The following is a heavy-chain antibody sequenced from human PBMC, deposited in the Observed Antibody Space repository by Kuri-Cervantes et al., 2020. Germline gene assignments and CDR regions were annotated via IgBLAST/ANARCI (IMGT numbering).Heavy chain of an antibody. CDR1: GFTFSSYE. Sequence: GESLKISCAASGFTFSSYEMNWVRQAPGKGLEWVVCIRSNTYGVTTEYAASVRVRFTISRDDSKSIAYLQMNSPEIEDTAMYYCARDFTSDHWGALLTYFDFWGQGTLVTVSS. D-gene: IGHD7-27*01. CDR3: ARDFTSDHWGALLTYFDF. CDR2: IRSNTYGVTT. J-gene: IGHJ5*01. V-gene: IGHV3-49*04.